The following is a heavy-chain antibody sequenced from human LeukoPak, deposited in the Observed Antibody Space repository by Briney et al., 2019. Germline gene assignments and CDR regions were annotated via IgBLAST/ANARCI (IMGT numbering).Heavy chain of an antibody. D-gene: IGHD3-22*01. J-gene: IGHJ3*02. CDR2: IYYSGST. CDR1: GGSISSSSYY. V-gene: IGHV4-61*05. CDR3: ARGPYSYDSSGAFDI. Sequence: PSETLSLTCTVSGGSISSSSYYWGWIRQPPGKGLEWIGYIYYSGSTNYNPSLKSRVTISVDTSKNRFSLKLSSVTAADTAVYFCARGPYSYDSSGAFDIWGQGTMVTVSS.